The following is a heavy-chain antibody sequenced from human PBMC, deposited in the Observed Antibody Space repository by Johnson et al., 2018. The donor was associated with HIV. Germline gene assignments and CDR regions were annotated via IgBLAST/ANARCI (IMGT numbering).Heavy chain of an antibody. D-gene: IGHD1-1*01. V-gene: IGHV3-30*02. Sequence: VQLVESGGGVVQPGGSLRLSCAASGFTFSNFGMHWVRQAPGRGLEWVAFIHYDRHNKHYADSLKGRFTISRDNSKNTLYLQMNSLRAEDTAVYYCANPTGSDAFDIWGQGTMVTVSS. J-gene: IGHJ3*02. CDR1: GFTFSNFG. CDR3: ANPTGSDAFDI. CDR2: IHYDRHNK.